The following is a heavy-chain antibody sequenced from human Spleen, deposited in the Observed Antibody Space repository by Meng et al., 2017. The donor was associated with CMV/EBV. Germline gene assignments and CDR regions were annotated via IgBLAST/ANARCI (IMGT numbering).Heavy chain of an antibody. J-gene: IGHJ4*02. V-gene: IGHV3-30*02. CDR2: IRYDGSEK. CDR3: ARKDFWSGYYDY. Sequence: GGSLRLSCAASGFTFSSYGMHWVRQAPGKGLEWVAFIRYDGSEKYYVDSVKGRFTISRDNAKNSLFLQMNSLRAEDTAVYYCARKDFWSGYYDYWGQGTLVTVSS. CDR1: GFTFSSYG. D-gene: IGHD3-3*01.